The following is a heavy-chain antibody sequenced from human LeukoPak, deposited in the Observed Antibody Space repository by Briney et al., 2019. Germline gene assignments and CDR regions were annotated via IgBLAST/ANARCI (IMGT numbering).Heavy chain of an antibody. CDR2: TNHSGST. CDR3: ARGGYGGSSWYFDY. D-gene: IGHD1-26*01. Sequence: PSETLSLTCAVYGGSFSGYYWSWIRQPPGKGLEWIGETNHSGSTNYNPSLKSRVTISVDTSKNQFSLKLSSVTAADTAVYYCARGGYGGSSWYFDYWGQGTLVTVSS. V-gene: IGHV4-34*01. J-gene: IGHJ4*02. CDR1: GGSFSGYY.